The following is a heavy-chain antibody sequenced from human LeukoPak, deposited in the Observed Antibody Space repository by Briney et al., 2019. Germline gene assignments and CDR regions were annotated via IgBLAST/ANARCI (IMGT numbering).Heavy chain of an antibody. Sequence: ASVKVSCKASGYTFTGYDMHWVRQAPGQGLEWMGWINPNSGGTNYAQKFQGRVTMTRDTSISTAYMELSRLRSDDTAVYYCARAATYYDILTGFYPSRCFDYWGQGTLVTVSS. CDR1: GYTFTGYD. CDR3: ARAATYYDILTGFYPSRCFDY. D-gene: IGHD3-9*01. V-gene: IGHV1-2*02. CDR2: INPNSGGT. J-gene: IGHJ4*02.